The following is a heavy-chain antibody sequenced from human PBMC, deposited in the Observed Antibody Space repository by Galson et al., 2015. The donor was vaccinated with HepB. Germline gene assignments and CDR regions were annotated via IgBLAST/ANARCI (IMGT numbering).Heavy chain of an antibody. CDR1: GFTFSSYS. CDR3: ASRGVVVPAAQVDFDL. D-gene: IGHD2-2*01. J-gene: IGHJ2*01. V-gene: IGHV3-21*01. Sequence: SLRLSCAASGFTFSSYSMNWVRQAPGKGLEWVSSISSSSSYIYYADSVKGRFTISRDNAKNSLYLQMNSLRAEDTAVYYCASRGVVVPAAQVDFDLWGRGTLVTVSS. CDR2: ISSSSSYI.